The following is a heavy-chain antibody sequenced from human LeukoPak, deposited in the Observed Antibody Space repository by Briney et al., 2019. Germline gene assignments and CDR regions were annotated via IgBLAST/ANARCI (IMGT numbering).Heavy chain of an antibody. CDR3: ARGTVGVGKVDY. Sequence: TVGSLRLSCAASGFTVSSNYMSWVRQAPGKGLEWVSVIYSIGSTFYADSVKGRFTISRDNSKNTLYLEMNSLRAEDTAVYYCARGTVGVGKVDYCVQGTQVTVSS. J-gene: IGHJ4*02. CDR2: IYSIGST. D-gene: IGHD2-21*01. CDR1: GFTVSSNY. V-gene: IGHV3-53*01.